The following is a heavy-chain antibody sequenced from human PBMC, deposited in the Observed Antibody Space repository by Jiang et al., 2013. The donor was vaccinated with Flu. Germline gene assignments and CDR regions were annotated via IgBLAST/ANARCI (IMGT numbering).Heavy chain of an antibody. CDR3: ARDGAYYDFWSGFTPGPYYGMDV. CDR2: INPNSGGT. V-gene: IGHV1-2*04. D-gene: IGHD3-3*01. Sequence: LEWMGWINPNSGGTNYAQKFQGWVTMTRDTSISTAYMELSRLRSDDTAVYYCARDGAYYDFWSGFTPGPYYGMDVWGKGTTVTVSS. J-gene: IGHJ6*04.